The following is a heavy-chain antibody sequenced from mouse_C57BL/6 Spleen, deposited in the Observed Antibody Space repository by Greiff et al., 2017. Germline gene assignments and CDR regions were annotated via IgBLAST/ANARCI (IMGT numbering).Heavy chain of an antibody. J-gene: IGHJ1*03. CDR1: GYTFTDYY. CDR3: ARRGVATGYFDV. D-gene: IGHD1-1*02. V-gene: IGHV1-19*01. CDR2: INPYNGGT. Sequence: VQLQQSGPVLVKPGASVKMSCKASGYTFTDYYMNWVKQSHGKSLEWIGVINPYNGGTSYNQKFKGKATLTVDKSSSTAYMELNSLTSEDSAVYYCARRGVATGYFDVWGTGTTVTVSS.